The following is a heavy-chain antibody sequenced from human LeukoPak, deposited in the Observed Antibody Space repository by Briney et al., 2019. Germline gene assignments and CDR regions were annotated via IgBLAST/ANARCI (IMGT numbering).Heavy chain of an antibody. V-gene: IGHV3-7*01. CDR2: IKQDGSAK. J-gene: IGHJ3*02. CDR1: GFTFSSYW. Sequence: GGSLRLSCAASGFTFSSYWMSWVRQAPGKGLEWVANIKQDGSAKYYVDSVKGRLTISRDNAKNSLYLQMNSLRAEDTAVYYCARDGLAAASTLDPDAFDIWGQGTMVTVSS. CDR3: ARDGLAAASTLDPDAFDI. D-gene: IGHD6-13*01.